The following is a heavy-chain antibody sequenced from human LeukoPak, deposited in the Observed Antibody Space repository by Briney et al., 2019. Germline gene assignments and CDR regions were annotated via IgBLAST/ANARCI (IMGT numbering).Heavy chain of an antibody. D-gene: IGHD3-22*01. CDR1: GYTFTSYD. V-gene: IGHV1-8*01. J-gene: IGHJ3*02. CDR3: ARARGYYDSSGYYYPDAFDI. CDR2: MNPNSGNT. Sequence: ASVKVSCKASGYTFTSYDINWVRQATGQGLEWMGWMNPNSGNTGYAQKFQGRVTMTRNTSIGTAYMELSSLRSEDTAVYYCARARGYYDSSGYYYPDAFDIWGQGTMVTVSS.